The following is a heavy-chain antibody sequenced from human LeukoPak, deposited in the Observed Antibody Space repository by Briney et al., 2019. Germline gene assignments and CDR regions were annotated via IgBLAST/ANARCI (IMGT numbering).Heavy chain of an antibody. Sequence: PGGSLRLSCAASGFTVSSNYMSWVRQAPGKGLEWVSVIYSGGSTYYADSVKGRSTISRDNSKNTLYLQMNSLRAEDTAVYYCARDQEGDPGGAFDIWGQGTMVTVSS. D-gene: IGHD3-16*01. CDR3: ARDQEGDPGGAFDI. J-gene: IGHJ3*02. CDR1: GFTVSSNY. V-gene: IGHV3-66*01. CDR2: IYSGGST.